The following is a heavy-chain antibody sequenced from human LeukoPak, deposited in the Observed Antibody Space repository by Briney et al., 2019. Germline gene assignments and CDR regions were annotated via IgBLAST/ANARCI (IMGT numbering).Heavy chain of an antibody. V-gene: IGHV3-66*01. CDR2: VYSGGST. Sequence: GSLRLSCTASGFIVTNNYINWVRQAPGKGLEWVSLVYSGGSTYYADSVKGRFTISRDNSKNMVYLQMNSLRAEDTAMYYCARDPPAVLIDTYGWDQGTLVTVSS. CDR3: ARDPPAVLIDTYG. J-gene: IGHJ4*02. D-gene: IGHD2-8*01. CDR1: GFIVTNNY.